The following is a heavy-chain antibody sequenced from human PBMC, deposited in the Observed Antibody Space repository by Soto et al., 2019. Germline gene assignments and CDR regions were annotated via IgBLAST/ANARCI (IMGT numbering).Heavy chain of an antibody. V-gene: IGHV3-11*06. Sequence: PGGSLRLSCAASGFTLSDYYMSWIRQAPGKGLEWVTFISSSNNYIQYADSVKGRFTVSRDNAKNSLFLQMNSLRAEDTAVYYCAREGYCSSTTCHYGMDVWGQGTTVTVSS. D-gene: IGHD2-2*01. CDR1: GFTLSDYY. J-gene: IGHJ6*02. CDR3: AREGYCSSTTCHYGMDV. CDR2: ISSSNNYI.